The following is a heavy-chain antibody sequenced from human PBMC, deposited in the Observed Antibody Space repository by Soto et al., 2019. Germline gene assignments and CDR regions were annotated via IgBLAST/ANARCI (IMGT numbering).Heavy chain of an antibody. CDR2: NIPIFGTA. V-gene: IGHV1-69*01. J-gene: IGHJ4*02. CDR1: GGTFSSYA. Sequence: QVQLVQSGAEVKKPGSSVKVSCKASGGTFSSYAISWVRQAPGQGLEWMGGNIPIFGTANYAQKFQGRVTITADESTSTAYMELSSLRSEDTAVYYCARAPRDGYNYHARYYFDYWGQGTLVTVSS. D-gene: IGHD5-12*01. CDR3: ARAPRDGYNYHARYYFDY.